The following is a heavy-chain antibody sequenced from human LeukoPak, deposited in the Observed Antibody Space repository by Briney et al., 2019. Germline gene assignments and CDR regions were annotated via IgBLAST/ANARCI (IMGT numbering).Heavy chain of an antibody. J-gene: IGHJ5*02. Sequence: GGSLRLSXAASGFTFSNYIMNGVGPAPGKGLAWASYISISSSAIYYADSAQGRFTISRGNAKDSLYLQMNILRADDTEVYYCATFWASLGLEPWGQGTLVTVSS. CDR3: ATFWASLGLEP. D-gene: IGHD3-3*01. CDR2: ISISSSAI. V-gene: IGHV3-48*01. CDR1: GFTFSNYI.